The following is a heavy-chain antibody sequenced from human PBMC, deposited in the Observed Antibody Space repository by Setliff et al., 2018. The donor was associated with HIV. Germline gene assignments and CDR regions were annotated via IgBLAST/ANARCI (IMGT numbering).Heavy chain of an antibody. Sequence: NPGGSLRLSCAASGFTFDDYGMSWVRQAPGKGLEWVSYISKSGDYSNYADPVRGRFTISRDNAKNSLYLQMSSLRAEDTAVYYCAREVTSFEAFDLWGQGTMVTVSS. D-gene: IGHD2-21*02. CDR2: ISKSGDYS. CDR1: GFTFDDYG. CDR3: AREVTSFEAFDL. J-gene: IGHJ3*01. V-gene: IGHV3-11*05.